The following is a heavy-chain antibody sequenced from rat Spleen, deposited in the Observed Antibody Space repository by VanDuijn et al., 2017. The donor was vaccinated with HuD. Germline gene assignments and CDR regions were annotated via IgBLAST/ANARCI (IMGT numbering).Heavy chain of an antibody. CDR2: INYDGSST. Sequence: EVQLVESDGGLVQPGRSLKLSCAASGFTFSDYYMAWVRQAPTKGLEWVATINYDGSSTYYRDSVKGRFTISRDNAKSTLHLQMESPRSENPATXXCVXXVFDXXXQGVMVXXSS. CDR3: VXXVFDX. CDR1: GFTFSDYY. V-gene: IGHV5-29*01. J-gene: IGHJ2*01.